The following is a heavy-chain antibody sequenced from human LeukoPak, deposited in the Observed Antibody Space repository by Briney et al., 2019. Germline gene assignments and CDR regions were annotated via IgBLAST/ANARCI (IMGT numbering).Heavy chain of an antibody. CDR1: GFIFDDHG. V-gene: IGHV3-9*01. CDR2: ISWSSGII. CDR3: AKDTGSPADAITMEDNAFDI. J-gene: IGHJ3*02. Sequence: SLRLSCAASGFIFDDHGMHWVRQAPGKGLEWVSGISWSSGIIGYADSVKGRFTISRDNAKNSLDLQMESLRAEGTAVYYCAKDTGSPADAITMEDNAFDIWGQGTMVTVSS. D-gene: IGHD3-3*01.